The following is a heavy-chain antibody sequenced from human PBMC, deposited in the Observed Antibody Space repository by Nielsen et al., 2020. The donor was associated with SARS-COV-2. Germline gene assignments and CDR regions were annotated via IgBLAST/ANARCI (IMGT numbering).Heavy chain of an antibody. Sequence: GSLKISCAASGFTFSSYAMSWVRQAPGKGLEWVSAISASGISTYYADSVKGRFAISRDNSKNTLYLQMSSLRSEDTALYYCTQDVRFGGQGTLVTVSS. J-gene: IGHJ1*01. CDR2: ISASGIST. V-gene: IGHV3-23*01. CDR1: GFTFSSYA. CDR3: TQDVRF. D-gene: IGHD3-16*01.